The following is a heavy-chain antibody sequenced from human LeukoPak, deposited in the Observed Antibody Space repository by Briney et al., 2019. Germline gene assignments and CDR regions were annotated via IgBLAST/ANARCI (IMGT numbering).Heavy chain of an antibody. V-gene: IGHV1-46*01. CDR2: INPSGGST. CDR3: ARDRGYEGDVWFGELSHDWFDT. CDR1: GYTFTSYY. D-gene: IGHD3-10*01. Sequence: ASVKVSCKASGYTFTSYYMHWVRQAPGHGLEWMGIINPSGGSTSYAQKFQGRVTLTRDTSTSTVYMELSSLRSEDTGVYYCARDRGYEGDVWFGELSHDWFDTWGQGTLVTVSS. J-gene: IGHJ5*02.